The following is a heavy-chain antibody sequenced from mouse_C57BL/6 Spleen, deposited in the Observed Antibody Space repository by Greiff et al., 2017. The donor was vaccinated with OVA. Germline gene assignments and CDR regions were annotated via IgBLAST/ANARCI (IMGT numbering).Heavy chain of an antibody. V-gene: IGHV5-16*01. J-gene: IGHJ1*03. Sequence: EVMLVESEGGLVQPGSSMKLSCTASGFTFSDYYMAWVRQVPEKGLEWVANINYDGSSTYYLDSLKSRFIISRDNAKNILYLQMSSLKSEDTATYYCARDRELGGYFDVWGTGTTVTVSS. CDR1: GFTFSDYY. CDR3: ARDRELGGYFDV. D-gene: IGHD4-1*01. CDR2: INYDGSST.